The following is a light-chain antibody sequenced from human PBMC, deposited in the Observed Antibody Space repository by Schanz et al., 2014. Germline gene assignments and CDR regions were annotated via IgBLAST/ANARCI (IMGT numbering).Light chain of an antibody. J-gene: IGLJ3*02. Sequence: QSVLTQPPSASGTPGQRVTISCSGSSSNIGSNYVYWYQQLPGTAPKLLIYSNNQRPSGVPDRFSGSKSGTSASLAISGLQSEDEADYYCAAWDDSLNSWVFGGGTKVTVL. V-gene: IGLV1-44*01. CDR3: AAWDDSLNSWV. CDR2: SNN. CDR1: SSNIGSNY.